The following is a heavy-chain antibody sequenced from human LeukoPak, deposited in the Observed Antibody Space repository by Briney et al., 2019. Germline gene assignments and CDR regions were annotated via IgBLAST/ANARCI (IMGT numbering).Heavy chain of an antibody. CDR3: ARDPLTMVRGVPDY. D-gene: IGHD3-10*01. Sequence: GGSLRLSCAASGFTFSSYWMSWVRQAPGKGLEWVANIKQDGSEKYCVDSVKGRFTISRDNAKNSLYLQMNSLRAEDTAVYYCARDPLTMVRGVPDYWGQGTLVTVSS. CDR2: IKQDGSEK. CDR1: GFTFSSYW. J-gene: IGHJ4*02. V-gene: IGHV3-7*03.